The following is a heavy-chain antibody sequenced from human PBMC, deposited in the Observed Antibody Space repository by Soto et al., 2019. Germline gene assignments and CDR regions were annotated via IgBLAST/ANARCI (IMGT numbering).Heavy chain of an antibody. CDR2: IDPGISYS. CDR1: GFVFKDYW. J-gene: IGHJ5*02. CDR3: ATIMPTAGFDP. D-gene: IGHD2-2*01. Sequence: PGESLKISCQGSGFVFKDYWIHWVRQVPGKGLEWMGRIDPGISYSVYDPAFQGHVTFSVDESIKTVYLQWDSLRASDTAIYYCATIMPTAGFDPWGQGTLGTVSS. V-gene: IGHV5-10-1*01.